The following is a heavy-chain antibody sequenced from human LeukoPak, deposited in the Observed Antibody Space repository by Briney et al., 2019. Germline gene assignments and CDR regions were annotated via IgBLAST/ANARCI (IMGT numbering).Heavy chain of an antibody. Sequence: PSETLSLTCAVYGGSFSGYYWSWIRQPPGKGLEWIGEINHSGSTNYNPSLKSRVTISVDTSKNQFSLKLSSVTAADTAVYYCARGGLLIDYYYYYMDVWGKGTTVTVSS. CDR2: INHSGST. J-gene: IGHJ6*03. D-gene: IGHD2-15*01. CDR1: GGSFSGYY. CDR3: ARGGLLIDYYYYYMDV. V-gene: IGHV4-34*01.